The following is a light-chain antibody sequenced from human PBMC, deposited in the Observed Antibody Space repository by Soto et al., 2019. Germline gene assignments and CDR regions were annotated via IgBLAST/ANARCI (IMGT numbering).Light chain of an antibody. J-gene: IGKJ2*03. CDR3: QLYIYWPYR. CDR1: QSVSSN. V-gene: IGKV3-15*01. Sequence: EIVITKSPSTLSVPKRERATLSCRASQSVSSNLAWYQQKPGQAPRLVIFGASNRATGFAARFSGSGSGTDFTLSISCLQSEDFAVYCSQLYIYWPYRFCQGTK. CDR2: GAS.